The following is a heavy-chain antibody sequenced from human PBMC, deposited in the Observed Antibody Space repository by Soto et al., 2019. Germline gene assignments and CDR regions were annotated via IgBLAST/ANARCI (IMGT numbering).Heavy chain of an antibody. D-gene: IGHD4-17*01. J-gene: IGHJ4*02. CDR2: LTGSGDST. Sequence: EVQLLESGGGLVQPGGSLRLSCAASGFTFSSFAMTWVRQAPGKGLEWVSSLTGSGDSTYYADSVERRFTISRDNSKNTVYLQKNSLRADDTALDYCAKGTAVTTGDMAYWGQGTLVTVSS. CDR1: GFTFSSFA. CDR3: AKGTAVTTGDMAY. V-gene: IGHV3-23*01.